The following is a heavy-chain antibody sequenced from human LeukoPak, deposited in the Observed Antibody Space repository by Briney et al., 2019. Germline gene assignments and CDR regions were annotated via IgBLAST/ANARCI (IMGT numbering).Heavy chain of an antibody. CDR3: ARGSPTPNSRYFDL. Sequence: PGGSLRLSCEASEFTLKDYWMHWVRQGPGKGLVWVSRINSDGSSASYADSVKGRFAISRDNAKNTLYPQMNSLRAEDTAVYYCARGSPTPNSRYFDLWGRGTLVTVSS. D-gene: IGHD4-11*01. V-gene: IGHV3-74*01. CDR1: EFTLKDYW. J-gene: IGHJ2*01. CDR2: INSDGSSA.